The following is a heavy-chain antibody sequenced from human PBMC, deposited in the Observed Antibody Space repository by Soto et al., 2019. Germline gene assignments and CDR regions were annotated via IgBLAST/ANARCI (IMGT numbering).Heavy chain of an antibody. Sequence: ESGGGLVQPGGSLRLSCAASGFTFSTYDMHWVRQALGKGLEWVSFISSSSSTVNYADSVKGRFTISRDNAQNSLYLQMNSLRDDDTAMYYCVKGGWGDFWGQGTLVTVSS. J-gene: IGHJ4*02. CDR1: GFTFSTYD. V-gene: IGHV3-48*02. CDR3: VKGGWGDF. D-gene: IGHD3-16*01. CDR2: ISSSSSTV.